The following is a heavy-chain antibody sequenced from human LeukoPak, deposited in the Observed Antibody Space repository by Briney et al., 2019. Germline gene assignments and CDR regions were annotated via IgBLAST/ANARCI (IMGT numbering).Heavy chain of an antibody. CDR1: GFTFSSYG. J-gene: IGHJ3*02. V-gene: IGHV3-33*01. D-gene: IGHD3-10*01. Sequence: GRSLRLSCAASGFTFSSYGMHWVRQAPGKGLEWVAVIWYDGSNKYYADSVKGRFTISRDNSKNTLYLQMNSLRAEDTAVYYCARESSNMVREVRDPFDAFDIWGQGTMVTVSS. CDR3: ARESSNMVREVRDPFDAFDI. CDR2: IWYDGSNK.